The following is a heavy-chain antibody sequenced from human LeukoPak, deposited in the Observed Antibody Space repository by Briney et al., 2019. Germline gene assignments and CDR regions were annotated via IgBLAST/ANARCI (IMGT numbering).Heavy chain of an antibody. Sequence: ASVKVSCTTSGYSFTAFYIHWVRQAPGQGLERMGWIHPIRGETNYAQKLQGRVTMTRETSISTAYLDLSSRRSDDTAVYYCARDGDYGTGSYYRGCIDSWGQGTPVTVSP. CDR3: ARDGDYGTGSYYRGCIDS. CDR1: GYSFTAFY. D-gene: IGHD3-10*01. CDR2: IHPIRGET. J-gene: IGHJ4*02. V-gene: IGHV1-2*02.